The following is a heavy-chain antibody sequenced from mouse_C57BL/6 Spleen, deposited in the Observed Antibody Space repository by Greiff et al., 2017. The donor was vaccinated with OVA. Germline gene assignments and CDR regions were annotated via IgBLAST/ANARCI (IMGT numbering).Heavy chain of an antibody. CDR1: GYSFTGYY. V-gene: IGHV1-42*01. J-gene: IGHJ1*03. CDR2: INPSTGGT. D-gene: IGHD1-1*01. CDR3: ARSRVTTVVEDWYFDV. Sequence: VQLQQSGPELVKPGASVKISCKASGYSFTGYYMNWVKQSPEKSLEWIGEINPSTGGTTYNQKFKAKATLTVDKSSSTAYMQLKSLTAEDSAVYYGARSRVTTVVEDWYFDVWGTGTTVTVSS.